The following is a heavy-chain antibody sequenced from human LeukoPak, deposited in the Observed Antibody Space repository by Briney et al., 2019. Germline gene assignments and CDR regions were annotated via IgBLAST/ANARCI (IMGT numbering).Heavy chain of an antibody. V-gene: IGHV3-23*01. CDR1: GFTFSSYA. D-gene: IGHD3-22*01. CDR2: ISGSSGST. CDR3: AKDRHYYDSSGYDSFDY. J-gene: IGHJ4*02. Sequence: PGGSLRLSCAASGFTFSSYAMSWVRQAPGKGLEGVSAISGSSGSTNYADSVKGRFTISRDNSKNTLYLQMNSLRAEDTAVYCCAKDRHYYDSSGYDSFDYWGQGTLVTVSS.